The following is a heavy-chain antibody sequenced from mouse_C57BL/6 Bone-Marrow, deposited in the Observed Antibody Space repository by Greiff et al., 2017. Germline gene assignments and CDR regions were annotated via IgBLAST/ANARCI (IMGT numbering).Heavy chain of an antibody. V-gene: IGHV5-9-1*02. Sequence: EVMLVESGEGLVKPGGSLKLSYAASGFTFSSYAMSWVRQTPEKRLEWVAYISSGGDYIYYADTVKGRFTISRDNARNTLYLQMRSLKSEDTAMYYYTRAVTSYYFDYWGQGTTLTVSS. CDR1: GFTFSSYA. J-gene: IGHJ2*01. CDR3: TRAVTSYYFDY. CDR2: ISSGGDYI. D-gene: IGHD2-3*01.